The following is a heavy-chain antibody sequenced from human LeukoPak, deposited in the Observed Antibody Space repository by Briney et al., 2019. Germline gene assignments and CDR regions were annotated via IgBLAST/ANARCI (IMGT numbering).Heavy chain of an antibody. CDR1: GFTFSSYS. J-gene: IGHJ4*02. V-gene: IGHV3-21*01. Sequence: GGSLRLSCAASGFTFSSYSMNWVRQAPGKGLEWVSSISSSSSYIYYADSVKGRFTISRGNAQNSLYLQMNSLRAEDTAVYYCAKDHSSVVVVAATLGHWGQGTLVTVSS. CDR3: AKDHSSVVVVAATLGH. D-gene: IGHD2-15*01. CDR2: ISSSSSYI.